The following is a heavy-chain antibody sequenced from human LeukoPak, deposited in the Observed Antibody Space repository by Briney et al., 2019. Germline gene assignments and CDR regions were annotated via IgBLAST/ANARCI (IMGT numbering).Heavy chain of an antibody. J-gene: IGHJ4*02. CDR1: GFTFRSYA. Sequence: HPGGSLRLSCSASGFTFRSYALHWVRQAPGKGLEYVSSISSNGGSTYYADSVKGRFTISRDNSKNTLYLHMSSLRAEDTAVYYCVKSDNIMGATYFDYWGQGTLVTVSS. V-gene: IGHV3-64D*09. CDR2: ISSNGGST. CDR3: VKSDNIMGATYFDY. D-gene: IGHD1-26*01.